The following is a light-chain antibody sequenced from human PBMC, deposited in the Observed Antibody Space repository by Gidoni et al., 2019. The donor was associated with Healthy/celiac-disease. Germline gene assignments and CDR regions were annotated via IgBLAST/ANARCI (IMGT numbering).Light chain of an antibody. Sequence: DIQMTQSPSSLSASVGDRVTITCRASQGISNYLAWYQQKPGKVPKLLIYAASTLQSGVPSRFSGSGSGTDFTLTISSLQPEDVATYYCQKYNSAPRNTFXGXTKVEIK. CDR2: AAS. CDR3: QKYNSAPRNT. CDR1: QGISNY. V-gene: IGKV1-27*01. J-gene: IGKJ4*01.